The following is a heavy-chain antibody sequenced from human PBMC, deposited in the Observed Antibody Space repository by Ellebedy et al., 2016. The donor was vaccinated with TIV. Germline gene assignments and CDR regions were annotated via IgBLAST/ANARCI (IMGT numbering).Heavy chain of an antibody. D-gene: IGHD5-24*01. CDR1: GYSFTSHG. V-gene: IGHV1-18*01. Sequence: AASVKVSCKASGYSFTSHGITWVRQAPGQGLQWMGWVTAYNRDTYYAQNFQGRVTFTTDPSSSTAYLELRSLTSNDTGVYYCARGAMALSWGQGTLVTVSS. J-gene: IGHJ5*02. CDR2: VTAYNRDT. CDR3: ARGAMALS.